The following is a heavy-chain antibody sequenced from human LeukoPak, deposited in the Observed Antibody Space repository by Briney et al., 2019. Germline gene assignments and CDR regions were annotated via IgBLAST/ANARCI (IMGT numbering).Heavy chain of an antibody. Sequence: PSETLSLTCTVSGGSISSGDYYWSWIRQHPGKGLEWIGYINYSGSTYYNPSLKSRITISVDKSKNQFSLKLSSVTAADTAVYYCAREGLAAAGTRACDSWGQGTLVIVSS. D-gene: IGHD6-13*01. CDR3: AREGLAAAGTRACDS. CDR1: GGSISSGDYY. J-gene: IGHJ4*02. V-gene: IGHV4-31*03. CDR2: INYSGST.